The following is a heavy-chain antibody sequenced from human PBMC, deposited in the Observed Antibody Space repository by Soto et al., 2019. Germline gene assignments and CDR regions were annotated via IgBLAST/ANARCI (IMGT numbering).Heavy chain of an antibody. V-gene: IGHV1-8*01. CDR3: ARVLRFLARRKTVKWGFDP. D-gene: IGHD3-3*01. CDR2: MNPNSGNT. J-gene: IGHJ5*02. CDR1: GYTFTSYD. Sequence: GASVKVSCKASGYTFTSYDINWVRQATGQGLEWMGWMNPNSGNTGYAQKFQGRVTMTRNTSISTAYMELSSLRSEDTAVYYCARVLRFLARRKTVKWGFDPWGQGTLVTVSS.